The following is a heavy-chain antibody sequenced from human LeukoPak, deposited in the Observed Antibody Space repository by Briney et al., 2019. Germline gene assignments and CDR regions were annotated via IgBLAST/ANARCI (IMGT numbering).Heavy chain of an antibody. CDR2: IKPDGSEK. V-gene: IGHV3-7*04. J-gene: IGHJ4*02. CDR1: GFIFNSNW. Sequence: PGGSLRLSCAASGFIFNSNWMSWVRQAPGKGLEWVASIKPDGSEKYYVDSVKGRFTISRDNAKNSLYLQMNSLRADDTAVYYCVWVYWGQGTLVTVSS. CDR3: VWVY.